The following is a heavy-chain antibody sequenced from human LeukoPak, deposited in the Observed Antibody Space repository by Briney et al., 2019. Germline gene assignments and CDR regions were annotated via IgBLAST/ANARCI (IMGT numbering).Heavy chain of an antibody. J-gene: IGHJ4*02. Sequence: ATVKISCEVSGYTFTDYYMHWVQQAPGKGLEWMGLVDPEDGETIYAEKFQGRVTITADTSTDTAYMELRSLRSDDTAVYYCARVYDFWSGYPPRPDYWGQGTLVTVSS. CDR2: VDPEDGET. CDR3: ARVYDFWSGYPPRPDY. D-gene: IGHD3-3*01. V-gene: IGHV1-69-2*01. CDR1: GYTFTDYY.